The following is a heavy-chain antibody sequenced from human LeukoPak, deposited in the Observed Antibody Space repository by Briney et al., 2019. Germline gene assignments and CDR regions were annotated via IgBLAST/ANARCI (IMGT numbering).Heavy chain of an antibody. CDR3: ALMWGDSSGYYYGTLDY. CDR1: GGSISSYY. V-gene: IGHV4-59*01. J-gene: IGHJ4*02. D-gene: IGHD3-22*01. CDR2: IYYSGST. Sequence: PSETLSLTCTVSGGSISSYYWSWIRQPPGKGLEWIGYIYYSGSTNYNPSLKSRVTISVDTSKNQFSLKLGSVTAADTAVYYCALMWGDSSGYYYGTLDYWGQGTLVTVSS.